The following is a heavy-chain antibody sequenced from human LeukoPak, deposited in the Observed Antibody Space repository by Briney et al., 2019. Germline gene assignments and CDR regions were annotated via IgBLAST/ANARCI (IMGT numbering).Heavy chain of an antibody. CDR3: VRHYCSSTRCYSFSD. V-gene: IGHV4-59*08. D-gene: IGHD2-2*01. CDR2: IFSSGTT. Sequence: SETLSLTCSVSGGSISDYYWSWIRQSPGKELERIGYIFSSGTTNYNPSLKSRVTISVDTSKNQFSLKLSSVTAADTAIYYCVRHYCSSTRCYSFSDGGQGTLVTVSS. CDR1: GGSISDYY. J-gene: IGHJ4*02.